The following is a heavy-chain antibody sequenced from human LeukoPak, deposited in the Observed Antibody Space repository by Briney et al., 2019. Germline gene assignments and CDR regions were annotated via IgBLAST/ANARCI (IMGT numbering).Heavy chain of an antibody. CDR2: IRYDGSNK. CDR3: AKGDEDTAMVFDY. D-gene: IGHD5-18*01. CDR1: GFTFNNYA. V-gene: IGHV3-30*02. Sequence: GGSLRLSCAASGFTFNNYAMHWVRQAPGKGLEWVAFIRYDGSNKYYADSVKGRFTISRDNSKNTLYLQMNSLRAEDTAVYYCAKGDEDTAMVFDYWGQGTLVTVSS. J-gene: IGHJ4*02.